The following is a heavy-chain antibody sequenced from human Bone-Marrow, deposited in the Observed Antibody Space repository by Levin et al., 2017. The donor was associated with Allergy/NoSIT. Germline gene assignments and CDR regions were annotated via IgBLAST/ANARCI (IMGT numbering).Heavy chain of an antibody. D-gene: IGHD4-17*01. CDR1: GDSITNTGYH. CDR3: ARNGAHYYGMDV. Sequence: SQTLSLTCTVSGDSITNTGYHWDWVRQSPGKGLVWIVYYYNSGDTDYNPSLEGRVSISVDTSRNQFSLRLNSVTAADTGVYYCARNGAHYYGMDVWGQGSTVIVSS. V-gene: IGHV4-30-4*01. J-gene: IGHJ6*02. CDR2: YYNSGDT.